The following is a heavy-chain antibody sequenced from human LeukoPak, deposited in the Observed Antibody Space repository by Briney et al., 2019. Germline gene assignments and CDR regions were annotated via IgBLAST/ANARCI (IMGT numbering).Heavy chain of an antibody. J-gene: IGHJ4*02. CDR2: INGGGDAT. V-gene: IGHV3-23*01. Sequence: GGSLRLSCATSGFTFNNNAMSWVRQAPGKRLEWVSAINGGGDATEYADSVKGRFTISRDNSKNTLYLQMNSLRAEDTAVYSCARASGPFDYWGQGTLVTVSS. CDR1: GFTFNNNA. D-gene: IGHD3-10*01. CDR3: ARASGPFDY.